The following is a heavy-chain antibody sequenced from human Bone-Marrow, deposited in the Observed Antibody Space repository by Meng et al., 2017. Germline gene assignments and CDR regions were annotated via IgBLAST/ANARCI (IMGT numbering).Heavy chain of an antibody. J-gene: IGHJ3*02. CDR1: GGSISSYY. V-gene: IGHV4-59*01. CDR2: IYYSGST. Sequence: SETLSLTCTVSGGSISSYYWSWIRQPPGKGLEWIGCIYYSGSTNYNPSLKSRVTISVDTSKNQFSLKLSSVTAADTAVYYCARFSYYDSSGYFFGRIFSHDAFDIWGQGTMVTVSS. CDR3: ARFSYYDSSGYFFGRIFSHDAFDI. D-gene: IGHD3-22*01.